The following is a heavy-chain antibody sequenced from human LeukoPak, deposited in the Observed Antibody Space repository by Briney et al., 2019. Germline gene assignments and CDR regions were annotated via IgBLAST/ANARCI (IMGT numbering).Heavy chain of an antibody. CDR1: GFTFSSYV. V-gene: IGHV3-30*03. CDR2: ISYDGSKK. CDR3: ALDKVAVGDY. Sequence: GRSLRLPCAASGFTFSSYVMHWVRQAPGKGLEWVASISYDGSKKFYADSVKGRFTVSRDNSKNTLYLQMNSLRPEDTSVYYCALDKVAVGDYWGQGTLVTVSS. D-gene: IGHD6-19*01. J-gene: IGHJ4*02.